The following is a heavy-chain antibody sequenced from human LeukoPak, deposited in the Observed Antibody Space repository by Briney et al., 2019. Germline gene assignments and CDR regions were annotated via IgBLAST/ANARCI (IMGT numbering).Heavy chain of an antibody. Sequence: PSETLSLTCAVYGGSFSGYYWSWIRQPPGKGLEWIGEINHSGSTNNNPSLKSRVTISVDTTKNQFSLKLRSVTAADTAVYYCVGLCRYQLPSYYYGMDVWGQGTTVTVSS. CDR1: GGSFSGYY. CDR3: VGLCRYQLPSYYYGMDV. D-gene: IGHD2-2*01. J-gene: IGHJ6*02. CDR2: INHSGST. V-gene: IGHV4-34*01.